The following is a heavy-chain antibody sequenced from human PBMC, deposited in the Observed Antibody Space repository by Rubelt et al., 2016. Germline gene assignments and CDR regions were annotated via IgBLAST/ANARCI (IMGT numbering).Heavy chain of an antibody. V-gene: IGHV4-59*01. CDR2: IYYSGST. Sequence: QVQLQESGPGLVKPSETLSLTCTVSGGSISSYYWSWIRQPPGKGLEWIGHIYYSGSTNYNPSLKSRVTISVDTSKNQFSLKLISVTAADTAVYYCARDVLAVTGYYYYGMDVWGQGTTVTVSS. J-gene: IGHJ6*02. CDR3: ARDVLAVTGYYYYGMDV. D-gene: IGHD2-21*02. CDR1: GGSISSYY.